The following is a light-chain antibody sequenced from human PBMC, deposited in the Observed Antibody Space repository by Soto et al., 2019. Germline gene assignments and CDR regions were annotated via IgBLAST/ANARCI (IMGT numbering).Light chain of an antibody. J-gene: IGLJ1*01. V-gene: IGLV1-51*01. Sequence: QSVLTQPPSVSAAPGQKVTIPCSVSGSNLGFGDQYVSWYQHLPGSVPKLLIYDTSKRLPGTPDRFSGRKSGTSATLAITGLQTGDEADYYCGTWESSLSAYVFGTGTKLTVL. CDR3: GTWESSLSAYV. CDR2: DTS. CDR1: GSNLGFGDQY.